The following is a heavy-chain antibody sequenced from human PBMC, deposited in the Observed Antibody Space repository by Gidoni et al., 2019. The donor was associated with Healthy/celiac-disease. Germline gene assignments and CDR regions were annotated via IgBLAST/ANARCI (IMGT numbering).Heavy chain of an antibody. CDR3: ARDLNLYYDSSGVYFDY. J-gene: IGHJ4*02. CDR2: IWYDGSNK. CDR1: GFTFSSYG. Sequence: QVQLVESGGGVVQPGRSLRLSCAASGFTFSSYGMPWVRQAPGKGREWVAVIWYDGSNKYYADSVKGRFTISRDNSKNTLYLQMNSLRAEDTAVYYCARDLNLYYDSSGVYFDYWGQGTLVTVSS. D-gene: IGHD3-22*01. V-gene: IGHV3-33*01.